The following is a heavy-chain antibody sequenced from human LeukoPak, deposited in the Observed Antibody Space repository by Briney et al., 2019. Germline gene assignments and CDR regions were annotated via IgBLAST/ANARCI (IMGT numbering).Heavy chain of an antibody. D-gene: IGHD2-2*01. Sequence: ASVKVSCKASGYTFTGYYMHWVRQAPGQGLEWMGWINPNSGGTNYAQKFPGRGTMTRDTSISTAYMELSRLRSDDTAVYYCARGSTYCSSTSCSYRDYYGMDVWGQGTTVTVSS. CDR1: GYTFTGYY. J-gene: IGHJ6*02. V-gene: IGHV1-2*02. CDR2: INPNSGGT. CDR3: ARGSTYCSSTSCSYRDYYGMDV.